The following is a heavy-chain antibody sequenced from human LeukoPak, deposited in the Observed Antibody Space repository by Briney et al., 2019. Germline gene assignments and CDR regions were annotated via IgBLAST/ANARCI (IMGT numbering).Heavy chain of an antibody. CDR3: ARELLWGSGSSPPDDQNFDY. CDR1: GGTFSSYA. CDR2: IIPILGIA. V-gene: IGHV1-69*04. Sequence: ASVKVSCKASGGTFSSYAISWVRQAPGQGLEWMGRIIPILGIANYAQKLQGRVTITADKSTSTAYMELCSLRSEDTAVYYCARELLWGSGSSPPDDQNFDYWGQGTLVTVSS. D-gene: IGHD3-10*01. J-gene: IGHJ4*02.